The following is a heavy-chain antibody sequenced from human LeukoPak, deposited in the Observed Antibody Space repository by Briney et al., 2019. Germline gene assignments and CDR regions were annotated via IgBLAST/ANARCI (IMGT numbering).Heavy chain of an antibody. J-gene: IGHJ4*02. Sequence: PGGSLRLSCAASGFTFSSSAMSWVRQAPGKGLEWVSGISGSGGSTYYADSVKGRFTISRDNAKNSLYLQMNSLRAEDTAVYYCARDVEKAYWGQGTLVTVSS. CDR3: ARDVEKAY. V-gene: IGHV3-23*01. CDR2: ISGSGGST. CDR1: GFTFSSSA.